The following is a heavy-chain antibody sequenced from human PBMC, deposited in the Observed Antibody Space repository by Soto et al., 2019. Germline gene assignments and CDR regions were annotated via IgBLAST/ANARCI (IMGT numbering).Heavy chain of an antibody. CDR1: GGSISSYY. CDR2: IYYSGST. V-gene: IGHV4-59*01. D-gene: IGHD6-13*01. J-gene: IGHJ6*02. Sequence: SETLSLTCTVSGGSISSYYWSWIRQPPGKGLEWIGYIYYSGSTNYNPPLKSRVTISVDTSKNQFSLKLSSVAAADTAVYYCARIGIAAAGRDYYSGMDVWGQGTTVTVSS. CDR3: ARIGIAAAGRDYYSGMDV.